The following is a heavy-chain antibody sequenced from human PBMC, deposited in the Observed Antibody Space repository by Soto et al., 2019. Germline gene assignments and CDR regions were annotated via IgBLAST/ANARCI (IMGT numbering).Heavy chain of an antibody. CDR1: GGSISSSSYY. V-gene: IGHV4-39*01. J-gene: IGHJ6*02. D-gene: IGHD6-13*01. CDR2: IYYSGST. CDR3: ARLLRSASFRQLVIDDYYYYGMDV. Sequence: SETLSLTCTVSGGSISSSSYYWGWIRQPPGKGLEWIGSIYYSGSTYYNPSLKSRVTISVDTSKNQFSLKLSSVTAADTAVYYCARLLRSASFRQLVIDDYYYYGMDVWGQGTTVTVSS.